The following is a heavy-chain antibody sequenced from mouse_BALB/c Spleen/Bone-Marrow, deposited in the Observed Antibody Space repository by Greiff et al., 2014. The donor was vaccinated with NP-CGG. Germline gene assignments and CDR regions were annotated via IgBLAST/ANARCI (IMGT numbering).Heavy chain of an antibody. CDR3: ARSGSSSGYFDY. CDR1: GFTFSSFG. J-gene: IGHJ2*01. CDR2: ISSGSSTI. V-gene: IGHV5-17*02. Sequence: EVKLVESGGGLVQPGGSRKLSCAASGFTFSSFGMHWFRQAPEKGLEWVAYISSGSSTIYYADTVMGRFTISRDNPKNTLFLQMTSLRSEDTAMYYCARSGSSSGYFDYWGQGTTLTVSS. D-gene: IGHD1-1*01.